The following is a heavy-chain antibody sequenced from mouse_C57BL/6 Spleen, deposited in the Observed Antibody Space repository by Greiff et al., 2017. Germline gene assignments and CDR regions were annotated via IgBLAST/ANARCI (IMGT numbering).Heavy chain of an antibody. D-gene: IGHD3-2*02. CDR3: ARGAAQATDY. CDR2: IYPRSGNT. V-gene: IGHV1-81*01. Sequence: VNLVESGAELARPGASVKLSCKASGYTFTSYGISWVKQRTGQGLEWIGEIYPRSGNTYYNEKFKGKATLTADKSSSTAYMELRSLTSEDSAVYFCARGAAQATDYWGQGTTLTVSS. J-gene: IGHJ2*01. CDR1: GYTFTSYG.